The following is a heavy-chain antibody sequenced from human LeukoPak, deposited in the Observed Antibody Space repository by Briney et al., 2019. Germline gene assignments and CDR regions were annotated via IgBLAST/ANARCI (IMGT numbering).Heavy chain of an antibody. D-gene: IGHD3-3*01. V-gene: IGHV4-39*01. Sequence: SETLSLTCAVYGGSFSGYYWGWIRQPPGKGLEWIGSIYYSGSTYYNSSLKSRVTISVDTSKNQFSLKLSSVTAADTAVYYCASQAEWNYYYGMDVWGQGTTVTVSS. J-gene: IGHJ6*02. CDR1: GGSFSGYY. CDR3: ASQAEWNYYYGMDV. CDR2: IYYSGST.